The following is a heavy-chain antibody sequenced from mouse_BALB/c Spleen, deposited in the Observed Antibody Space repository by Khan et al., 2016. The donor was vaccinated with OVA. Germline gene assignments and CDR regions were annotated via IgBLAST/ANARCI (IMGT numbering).Heavy chain of an antibody. V-gene: IGHV1-7*01. CDR1: GYTFTTYW. CDR3: TRDRIDY. J-gene: IGHJ2*01. Sequence: QVQLLETGAELAKPGASVQMSCKASGYTFTTYWMHWVKQRPGQGLEWIGYINPTSGYTDYSENFKDKATLSADKSSSTAYMQLSRLTSDDSAVYYCTRDRIDYWGQGTTLTVSA. CDR2: INPTSGYT.